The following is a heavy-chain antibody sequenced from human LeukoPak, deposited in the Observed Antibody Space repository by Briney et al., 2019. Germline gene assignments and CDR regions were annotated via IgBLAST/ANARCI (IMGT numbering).Heavy chain of an antibody. CDR3: ARPLRYARAFDI. V-gene: IGHV4-39*07. CDR1: GGSISSSSYY. CDR2: IYYSGST. J-gene: IGHJ3*02. D-gene: IGHD3-9*01. Sequence: PSETLSLTCTVSGGSISSSSYYWGWIRQPPGKGLEWIGSIYYSGSTYYNPSLKSRVTISVDTSKNQFSLKLSSVTAADTAVYYCARPLRYARAFDIWGQGTMVTVSS.